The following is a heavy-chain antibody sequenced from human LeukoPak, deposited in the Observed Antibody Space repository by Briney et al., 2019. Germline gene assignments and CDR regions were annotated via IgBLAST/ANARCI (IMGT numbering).Heavy chain of an antibody. CDR3: TTVRDSLSITMVRGVIIT. V-gene: IGHV3-23*01. J-gene: IGHJ5*02. CDR1: GFTFSSYA. D-gene: IGHD3-10*01. CDR2: ISGSGGST. Sequence: GGSLRLSCAASGFTFSSYAMSRVRQAPGKGLEWVSAISGSGGSTYYADSVKGRFTISRDNSKNTLYLQMNSLKTEDTAVYYCTTVRDSLSITMVRGVIITWGQGTLVTVSS.